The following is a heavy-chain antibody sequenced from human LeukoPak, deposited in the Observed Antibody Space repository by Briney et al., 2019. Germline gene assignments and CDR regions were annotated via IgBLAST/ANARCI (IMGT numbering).Heavy chain of an antibody. J-gene: IGHJ6*03. CDR3: ARDNPTGVGVSMDV. CDR2: IYTGNST. D-gene: IGHD1-1*01. Sequence: GESLKISCTASGYSFTNYWIAWVRQVPGKGLEWVSLIYTGNSTYYADSVKGRFTISRDNSKNTLYLQMNSLRAEDTALYYCARDNPTGVGVSMDVWGKGTTVTVSS. CDR1: GYSFTNYW. V-gene: IGHV3-53*01.